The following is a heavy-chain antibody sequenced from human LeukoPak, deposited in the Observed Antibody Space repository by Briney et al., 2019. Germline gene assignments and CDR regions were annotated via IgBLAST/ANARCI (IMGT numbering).Heavy chain of an antibody. Sequence: PGGSLRLSCAASGFTFSSYGMHWVRQAPGKGLEWVAVIWYDGSNKYYADSVKGRFTISRGNSKNTLYLQMNSLRAEDTAVYYCAKASPSPGYYFDYWGQGTLVTVSS. CDR3: AKASPSPGYYFDY. V-gene: IGHV3-33*06. D-gene: IGHD1-14*01. CDR1: GFTFSSYG. CDR2: IWYDGSNK. J-gene: IGHJ4*02.